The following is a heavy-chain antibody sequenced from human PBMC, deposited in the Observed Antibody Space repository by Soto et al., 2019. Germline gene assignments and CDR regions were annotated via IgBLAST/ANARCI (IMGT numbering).Heavy chain of an antibody. CDR2: IGTAGDT. Sequence: GGSLRLSCAASGFTFSSYDMHWVRQATGKGLEWVSAIGTAGDTYYPGSVKGRFTISRENAKNSLYLQMNSLRAGDTAVYYCARGFLNQIADYMDVWGKGTTVTVSS. CDR3: ARGFLNQIADYMDV. J-gene: IGHJ6*03. V-gene: IGHV3-13*01. CDR1: GFTFSSYD.